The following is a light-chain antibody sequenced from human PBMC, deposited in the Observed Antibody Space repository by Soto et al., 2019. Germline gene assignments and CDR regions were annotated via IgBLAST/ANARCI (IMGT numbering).Light chain of an antibody. CDR1: QPVNNN. V-gene: IGKV3-15*01. CDR2: GAS. J-gene: IGKJ1*01. Sequence: IVLTQSPATLSVSPGERATLSCRSSQPVNNNLAWYQHKPGQAPSLLIYGASTRATGVPDRFSGTGSGTEFTLTISSLQSEDFAVYYCQQYNNWPRTFGQGTKVHIK. CDR3: QQYNNWPRT.